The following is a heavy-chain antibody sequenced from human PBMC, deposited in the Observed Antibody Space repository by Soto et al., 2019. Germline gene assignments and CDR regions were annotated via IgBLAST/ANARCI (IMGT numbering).Heavy chain of an antibody. CDR3: ARGGPPVLRFFYYYGMHV. CDR1: GGTFSSYA. D-gene: IGHD3-3*01. J-gene: IGHJ6*02. Sequence: SVKVSCKASGGTFSSYAISWVRQAPGQGLEWMGGIIPIFGTANYAQKFQGRVTITADESTSTAYMELSSLRSEDTAVYYCARGGPPVLRFFYYYGMHVWGQGTTVTVSS. CDR2: IIPIFGTA. V-gene: IGHV1-69*13.